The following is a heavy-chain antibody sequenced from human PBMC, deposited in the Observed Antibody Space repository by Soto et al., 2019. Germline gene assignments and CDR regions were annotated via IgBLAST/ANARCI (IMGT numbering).Heavy chain of an antibody. J-gene: IGHJ4*02. Sequence: GGSLRLSCAASGFTFSSYGMHWVRQAPGKGLEWVTFISYDGSNKFYEDSVKGRFTISRDNSKNTLYMQMNSLRAEDTAVYYCAKDQDIVLVPAAPIDYWGQGTLVTVS. V-gene: IGHV3-30*18. CDR1: GFTFSSYG. CDR3: AKDQDIVLVPAAPIDY. CDR2: ISYDGSNK. D-gene: IGHD2-2*01.